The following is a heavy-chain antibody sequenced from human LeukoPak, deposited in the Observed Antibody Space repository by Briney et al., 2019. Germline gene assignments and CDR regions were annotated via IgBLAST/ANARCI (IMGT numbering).Heavy chain of an antibody. CDR2: IYYGGST. CDR1: GGSISSGDYY. D-gene: IGHD6-13*01. J-gene: IGHJ4*02. CDR3: ASIAAAGYYFDY. V-gene: IGHV4-30-4*01. Sequence: PSQTLSLTCTVSGGSISSGDYYWSWIRQPPGKGLEWIGYIYYGGSTYYNPSLKSRVTISVDTSKNQFSLKLSSVTAADTAVYYCASIAAAGYYFDYWGQGTLVTVSS.